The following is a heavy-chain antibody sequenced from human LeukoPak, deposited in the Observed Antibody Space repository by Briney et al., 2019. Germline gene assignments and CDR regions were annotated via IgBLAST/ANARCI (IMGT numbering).Heavy chain of an antibody. CDR3: TKGGGSCGD. V-gene: IGHV3-15*01. Sequence: GGSLRLSCAASGFTFSNAWMSWVRQAPGKGLVWDGRIKSKTDGGTTDYAAPVKGRFTISRDDSKNTVYLHMNSLKTEDTAVYYCTKGGGSCGDWGQGTLVTVSS. CDR2: IKSKTDGGTT. CDR1: GFTFSNAW. J-gene: IGHJ4*02. D-gene: IGHD2-15*01.